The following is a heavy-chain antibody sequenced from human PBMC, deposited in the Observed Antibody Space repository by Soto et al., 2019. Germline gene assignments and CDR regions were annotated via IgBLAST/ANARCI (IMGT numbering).Heavy chain of an antibody. Sequence: EVQLLESGGGLVQPGGSLRLSCAASGFTFSSFAMSWVRQAPGKGLEWVSVISGSGGSTYYADSVKGRFTISRDNSKNTLYLQMNSQRAEDTAVYYCAKCLGGSYPSFDYYYYGMDVWGQGTTVTVSS. D-gene: IGHD3-16*01. CDR1: GFTFSSFA. CDR3: AKCLGGSYPSFDYYYYGMDV. J-gene: IGHJ6*02. CDR2: ISGSGGST. V-gene: IGHV3-23*01.